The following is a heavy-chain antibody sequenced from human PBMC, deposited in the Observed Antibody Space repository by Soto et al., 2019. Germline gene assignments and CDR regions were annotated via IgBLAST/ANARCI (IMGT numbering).Heavy chain of an antibody. V-gene: IGHV2-5*01. CDR3: AHRKDDVGWFDP. CDR1: GFSLSTSGVG. Sequence: SGPTLANHTRTLTLTCSFSGFSLSTSGVGVGWIRQPPGKALEWLALIYWNDDKRYSPSLKSRLTITKDTSKNQVVLTMTNMDPVDTATYYCAHRKDDVGWFDPWGQGTLVTVSS. J-gene: IGHJ5*02. CDR2: IYWNDDK. D-gene: IGHD1-1*01.